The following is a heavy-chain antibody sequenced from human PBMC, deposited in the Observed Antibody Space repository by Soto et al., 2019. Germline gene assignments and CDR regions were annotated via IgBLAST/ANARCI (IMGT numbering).Heavy chain of an antibody. V-gene: IGHV1-18*01. J-gene: IGHJ5*02. Sequence: GASVKVSCKASGYTFTSYGISWARQAPGQGLEWMGWISAYNGNTNYAQKLQGWVTMTRDTSISTAYMELSRLRSDDTAVYYCARDRRSGWYVTYNNWFDPWGQGTLVTVSS. D-gene: IGHD6-19*01. CDR1: GYTFTSYG. CDR3: ARDRRSGWYVTYNNWFDP. CDR2: ISAYNGNT.